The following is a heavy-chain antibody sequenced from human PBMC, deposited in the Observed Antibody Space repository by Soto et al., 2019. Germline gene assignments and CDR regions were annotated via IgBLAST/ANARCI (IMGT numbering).Heavy chain of an antibody. CDR3: SRDTAAAGVDY. Sequence: EVQLVETGGGLIQPGGSLRLSCAASGFTVSSNYMSWVRQAPGKGLEWVSVIYGGGSTYQADSVKGRFTMSRDNSKNTLYLQMNSLRAEDPAVDYCSRDTAAAGVDYWGQGTLVTVSS. CDR1: GFTVSSNY. J-gene: IGHJ4*02. CDR2: IYGGGST. D-gene: IGHD6-13*01. V-gene: IGHV3-53*02.